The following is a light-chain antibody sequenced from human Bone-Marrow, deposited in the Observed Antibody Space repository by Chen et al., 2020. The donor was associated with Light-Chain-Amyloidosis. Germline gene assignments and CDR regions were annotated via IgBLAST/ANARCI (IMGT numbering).Light chain of an antibody. CDR2: DDI. CDR3: QVWDRSSDRPV. V-gene: IGLV3-21*02. CDR1: NIGSTS. Sequence: SYVLTQPSSVSVAPGQTATIACGGNNIGSTSVHWYQQTPGQAPLLVVYDDIDRPSGIPERLSGSNSGNPATLTISRVEAGDEADYYCQVWDRSSDRPVFGGGTKLTVL. J-gene: IGLJ3*02.